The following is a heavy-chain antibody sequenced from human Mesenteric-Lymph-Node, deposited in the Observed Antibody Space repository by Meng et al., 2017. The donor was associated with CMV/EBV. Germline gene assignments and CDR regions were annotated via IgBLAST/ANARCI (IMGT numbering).Heavy chain of an antibody. V-gene: IGHV4-30-4*08. CDR2: IYYSGST. CDR3: ARVYRDGYNLSWSYYYYGMDV. CDR1: GGSISSGDYY. D-gene: IGHD5-24*01. Sequence: SETLSLTCTVSGGSISSGDYYWSWIRQPPGKGLEWIGYIYYSGSTYYNPSLKSRVTISVDTSKNQFSLKLSSVTAADTAVYYCARVYRDGYNLSWSYYYYGMDVWGQGTTVTVSS. J-gene: IGHJ6*02.